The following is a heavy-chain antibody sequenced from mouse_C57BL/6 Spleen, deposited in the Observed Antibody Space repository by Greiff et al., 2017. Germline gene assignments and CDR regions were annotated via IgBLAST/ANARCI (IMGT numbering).Heavy chain of an antibody. V-gene: IGHV1-66*01. J-gene: IGHJ4*01. D-gene: IGHD1-1*01. CDR3: ARDTTVSAMDY. Sequence: QVQLQQSGPELVKPGASVKISCKASGYSFTSYYIHWVKQRPGQGLEWIGWIYPGSGNTKYNEKFKGKATLTADTSSSTAYMQLSILTSEDSAVYYCARDTTVSAMDYWGQGTSVTVSS. CDR1: GYSFTSYY. CDR2: IYPGSGNT.